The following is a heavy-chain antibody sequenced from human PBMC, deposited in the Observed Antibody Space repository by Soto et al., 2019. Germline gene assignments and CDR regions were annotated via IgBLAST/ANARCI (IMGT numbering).Heavy chain of an antibody. J-gene: IGHJ6*02. Sequence: KTSETLSLTCAVSGGSISSGGYSWSWIRQPPGKGLEWIGYIYHSGSTYYNPSLKSRVTISVDRSKNQFSLKLSPVTAADTAVYYCARGVGYCSSTSCYHSGMDVWGQGTTVTVSS. CDR3: ARGVGYCSSTSCYHSGMDV. CDR1: GGSISSGGYS. CDR2: IYHSGST. D-gene: IGHD2-2*01. V-gene: IGHV4-30-2*01.